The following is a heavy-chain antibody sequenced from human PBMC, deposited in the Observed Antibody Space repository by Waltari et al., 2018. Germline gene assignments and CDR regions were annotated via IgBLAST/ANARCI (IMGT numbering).Heavy chain of an antibody. CDR2: ISGSGGST. CDR3: AKGGSGWPLYYMDV. V-gene: IGHV3-23*01. D-gene: IGHD6-19*01. J-gene: IGHJ6*03. CDR1: GFTFSSYA. Sequence: EVQLLESGGGLVQPGGSLRLSCATSGFTFSSYAMSWVRQAPGKGLEWVSAISGSGGSTYYADSVKGRFTISRDNSKNTLYLQMNSLRAEDTAVYYCAKGGSGWPLYYMDVWGKGTTVTISS.